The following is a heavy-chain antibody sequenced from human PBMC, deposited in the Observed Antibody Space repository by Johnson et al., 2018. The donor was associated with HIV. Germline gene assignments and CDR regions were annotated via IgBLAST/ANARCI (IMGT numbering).Heavy chain of an antibody. J-gene: IGHJ3*02. D-gene: IGHD2-21*01. Sequence: VQLVESGGGVVQPGRSLRLSCAASRFTFSSYAMHWVRQAPGKGLEWVAVISYDGSNKYYTDSVKGRFTISRDNSKNTLYLQINSLSTEDTAVYYCARGGGCGGDCYSGFDAFDIWGQGTLVTVFS. CDR3: ARGGGCGGDCYSGFDAFDI. CDR2: ISYDGSNK. V-gene: IGHV3-30*04. CDR1: RFTFSSYA.